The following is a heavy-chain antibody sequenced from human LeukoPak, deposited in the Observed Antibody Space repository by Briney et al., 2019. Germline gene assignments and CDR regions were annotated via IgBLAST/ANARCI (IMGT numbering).Heavy chain of an antibody. Sequence: SETLSLTCTVSGGSISSSSYYWGWIRQPPGKGLEWIGSIYYSGSTYYNPSLKSRVTISVDTSKNQFSLKLTSVTAADTAVYYCARGTGSSSTDWYFDLWGRGTLVTVSS. CDR2: IYYSGST. J-gene: IGHJ2*01. V-gene: IGHV4-39*07. CDR1: GGSISSSSYY. CDR3: ARGTGSSSTDWYFDL. D-gene: IGHD6-13*01.